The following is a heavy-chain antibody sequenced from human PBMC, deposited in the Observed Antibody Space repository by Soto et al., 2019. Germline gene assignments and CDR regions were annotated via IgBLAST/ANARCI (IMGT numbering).Heavy chain of an antibody. J-gene: IGHJ4*02. Sequence: EVQLVESGGGLVQRGGSLRLSCAGSGFTFSSNWMHWVRQDPGKGLVWVSSLNSDGTSANYADPVKGRFTISRDNAKNTRFLQMNSLTAEDTALYYCARGPSGWYGFDYWGQGTLVTVSS. CDR3: ARGPSGWYGFDY. V-gene: IGHV3-74*01. CDR1: GFTFSSNW. D-gene: IGHD6-19*01. CDR2: LNSDGTSA.